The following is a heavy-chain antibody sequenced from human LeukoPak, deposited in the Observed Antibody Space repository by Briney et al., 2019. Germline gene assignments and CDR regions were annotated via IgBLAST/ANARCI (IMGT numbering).Heavy chain of an antibody. CDR2: INHSGST. CDR3: ARARRRVYGSGSYFDY. J-gene: IGHJ4*02. V-gene: IGHV4-34*01. D-gene: IGHD3-10*01. CDR1: GGSFSGYY. Sequence: PSETLSLTCAVHGGSFSGYYWSWIRQPPGKGLEWIGEINHSGSTNYNPSLKSRVTISVDTSKNQFSLKLSSVTAADTAVYYCARARRRVYGSGSYFDYWGQGTLVTVSS.